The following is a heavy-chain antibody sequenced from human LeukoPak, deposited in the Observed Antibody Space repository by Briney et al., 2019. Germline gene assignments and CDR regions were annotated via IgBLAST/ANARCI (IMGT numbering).Heavy chain of an antibody. D-gene: IGHD3-22*01. V-gene: IGHV3-30-3*01. Sequence: PGGSLRLSCAASGFTFSSYAMHWVRQAPGKGLEWVAVISYDGSNKYYADSVKGRFIISRDNSKNTLYLQMNSMRAEDTAVYYCAREYNYDSSGYPKLYYYYGMDVWNQGTTVTVS. CDR2: ISYDGSNK. J-gene: IGHJ6*02. CDR3: AREYNYDSSGYPKLYYYYGMDV. CDR1: GFTFSSYA.